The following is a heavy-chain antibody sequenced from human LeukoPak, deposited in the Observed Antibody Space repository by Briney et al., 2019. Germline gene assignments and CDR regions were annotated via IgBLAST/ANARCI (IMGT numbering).Heavy chain of an antibody. CDR1: GGSISSYY. CDR3: ARVGYYDSSGYYGGRGDYFDY. J-gene: IGHJ4*02. D-gene: IGHD3-22*01. CDR2: IYYSGST. Sequence: SETLSLTCTVSGGSISSYYWSWIRQPPGKGLEWIGYIYYSGSTNYNPSLKSRVTISVDTPKNQFSLKLSSVTAADTAAYYCARVGYYDSSGYYGGRGDYFDYWGQGTLVTVSS. V-gene: IGHV4-59*01.